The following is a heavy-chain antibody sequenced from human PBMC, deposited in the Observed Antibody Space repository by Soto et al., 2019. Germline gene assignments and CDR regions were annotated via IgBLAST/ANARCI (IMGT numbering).Heavy chain of an antibody. J-gene: IGHJ4*02. D-gene: IGHD4-4*01. CDR2: IYWNDEK. CDR1: GFSLTTDGVG. CDR3: AHRTTVTSGIN. Sequence: QITLKESGPTLVKPTQTLTLTCTFSGFSLTTDGVGVDWIRQPPGKALEWLGLIYWNDEKRYRPSLQSRLTITKDTSRNQVVLTMTNMETVDTAPYYCAHRTTVTSGINWGQGTLVTVSS. V-gene: IGHV2-5*01.